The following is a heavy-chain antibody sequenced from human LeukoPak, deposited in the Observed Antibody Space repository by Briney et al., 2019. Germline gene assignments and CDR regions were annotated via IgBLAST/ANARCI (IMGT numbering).Heavy chain of an antibody. CDR1: GYTFTSYD. V-gene: IGHV1-8*01. D-gene: IGHD7-27*01. CDR2: MSPNGGDT. J-gene: IGHJ4*02. CDR3: ARGPPNWGYDY. Sequence: ASVKVSCKASGYTFTSYDFNWVGQATGQRPGGMGWMSPNGGDTGYAQKFQDRVTMTRNTSISTAYMELSSLRSDDTAVYYCARGPPNWGYDYWGPGTLVTVSS.